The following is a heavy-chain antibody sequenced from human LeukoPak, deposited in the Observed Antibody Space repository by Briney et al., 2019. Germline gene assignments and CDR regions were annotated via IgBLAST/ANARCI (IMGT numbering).Heavy chain of an antibody. Sequence: GASVRVSCTASGYTFTSYGISWVRQAPGQGLEWMGWISAYNGNTNYAQKLQGRVTMTTDTSTSTAYMELRSLRSDDTAVYYCARDVYYGSGRLNWFDPWGQGTLVTVSS. CDR1: GYTFTSYG. CDR2: ISAYNGNT. J-gene: IGHJ5*02. CDR3: ARDVYYGSGRLNWFDP. D-gene: IGHD3-10*01. V-gene: IGHV1-18*01.